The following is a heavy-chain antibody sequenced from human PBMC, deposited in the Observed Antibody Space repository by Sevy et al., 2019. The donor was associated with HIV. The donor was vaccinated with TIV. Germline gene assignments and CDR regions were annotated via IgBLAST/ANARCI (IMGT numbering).Heavy chain of an antibody. Sequence: GESLKISCAGSGFTFSFYWMSWVRQAPGKGLEWVANIKQDGSDKFYVDSVKGRFTISRDNARNSLYLQMNSLGADDTAVYYCARAHSSSWYYFDSWGQGTPVTVSS. V-gene: IGHV3-7*03. J-gene: IGHJ4*02. D-gene: IGHD6-13*01. CDR3: ARAHSSSWYYFDS. CDR1: GFTFSFYW. CDR2: IKQDGSDK.